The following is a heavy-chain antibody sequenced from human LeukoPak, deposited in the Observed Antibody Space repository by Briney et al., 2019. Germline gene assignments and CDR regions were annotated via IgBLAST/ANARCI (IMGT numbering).Heavy chain of an antibody. V-gene: IGHV1-69*06. CDR2: IIPIFGTA. J-gene: IGHJ5*02. Sequence: SVNVSCKASRGTFRSYAISWVRQAPGQGLEWMGGIIPIFGTANYAQKFQGRVTITADKSTSTAYMELSSLRSEDTAVYYCARVDTAMAYNWFDPWGQGTLVTVSS. CDR3: ARVDTAMAYNWFDP. CDR1: RGTFRSYA. D-gene: IGHD5-18*01.